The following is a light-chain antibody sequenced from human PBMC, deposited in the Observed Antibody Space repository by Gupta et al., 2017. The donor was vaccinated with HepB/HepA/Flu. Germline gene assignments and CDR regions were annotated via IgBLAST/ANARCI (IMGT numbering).Light chain of an antibody. CDR3: SSYTSSTSWV. J-gene: IGLJ3*02. CDR2: DVN. CDR1: SSDVGGYSY. V-gene: IGLV2-14*01. Sequence: QSALTQPASVSGSPGQSITLSCTGTSSDVGGYSYVSWYQQHPGKAPKLMIYDVNKRPSGVSNRFSASKSGNTASLTISGLQAEDEADYYCSSYTSSTSWVFGGGTKVTVL.